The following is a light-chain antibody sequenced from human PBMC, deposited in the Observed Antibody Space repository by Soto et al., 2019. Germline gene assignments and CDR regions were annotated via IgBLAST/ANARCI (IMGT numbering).Light chain of an antibody. J-gene: IGKJ1*01. CDR1: QTISSW. CDR2: KAS. Sequence: DIQMTQSPSTLSGSVGDRVTITCRASQTISSWLAWYQQKQGKAPKLLIYKASTLKSGVPSRFSGSGYGKEGTLNISRLQPDDGSTYYGQHYNSSSEACGQGNKVDIK. CDR3: QHYNSSSEA. V-gene: IGKV1-5*03.